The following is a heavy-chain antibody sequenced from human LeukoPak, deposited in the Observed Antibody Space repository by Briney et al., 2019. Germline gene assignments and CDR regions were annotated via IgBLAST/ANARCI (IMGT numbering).Heavy chain of an antibody. D-gene: IGHD3-22*01. Sequence: SETLSLTCTVSGGSISGDYWTWIRQPPGKGLEWIGYIYYSKSTNYNPSLKSRVTISVDTSKNQFSLNLTSVTAADTAVYYCARGHSSGYYKYYFDYWGQGTLVTVSS. CDR2: IYYSKST. CDR3: ARGHSSGYYKYYFDY. V-gene: IGHV4-59*08. CDR1: GGSISGDY. J-gene: IGHJ4*02.